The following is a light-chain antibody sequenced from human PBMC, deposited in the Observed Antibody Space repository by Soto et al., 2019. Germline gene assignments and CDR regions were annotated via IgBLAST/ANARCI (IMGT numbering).Light chain of an antibody. CDR2: EDN. V-gene: IGLV6-57*04. J-gene: IGLJ2*01. Sequence: NFMLTQPHSVSESPGKTVTISCTRSSGSIASNYVRWYQQRPGSAPTPVIYEDNERPSGVPDRFSGSIDSSSNSASLTIYGLKTDDEADYYCQSYHSGNVVFGGGTQLTVL. CDR3: QSYHSGNVV. CDR1: SGSIASNY.